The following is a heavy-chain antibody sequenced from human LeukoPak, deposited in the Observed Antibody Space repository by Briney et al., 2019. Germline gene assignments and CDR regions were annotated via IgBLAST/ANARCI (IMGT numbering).Heavy chain of an antibody. CDR2: ISYDGSNK. CDR3: ALEDDYYDSSGAFDY. D-gene: IGHD3-22*01. Sequence: GGSLRLSCAASGFTFSSYGMHWVRQAPGKGLEWVAVISYDGSNKYYADSVKGRFTISRDNSKNTLYLQMNSLRAEDTAVYYCALEDDYYDSSGAFDYWGQGTLVTVSS. V-gene: IGHV3-30*03. J-gene: IGHJ4*02. CDR1: GFTFSSYG.